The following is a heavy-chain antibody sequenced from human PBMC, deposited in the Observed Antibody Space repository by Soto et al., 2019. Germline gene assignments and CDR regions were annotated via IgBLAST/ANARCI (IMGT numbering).Heavy chain of an antibody. V-gene: IGHV3-30-3*01. J-gene: IGHJ4*02. Sequence: QVQLVESGGGVVQPGRSLRLSCAASGFTFSSYAMHWVRRAPGKGLEWVAVISYDGSNKYYADSVKGRFTISRDNSKNTLYLQMNSLRAEDTAVYYCARGYEWSPDYWGQGTLVTVSS. CDR3: ARGYEWSPDY. CDR2: ISYDGSNK. CDR1: GFTFSSYA. D-gene: IGHD3-3*01.